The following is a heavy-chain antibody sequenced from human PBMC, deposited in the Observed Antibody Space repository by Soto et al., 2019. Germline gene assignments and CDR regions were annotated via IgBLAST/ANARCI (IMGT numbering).Heavy chain of an antibody. CDR1: GFTFSSYA. J-gene: IGHJ4*02. CDR3: AKARGSSTPAPGSY. D-gene: IGHD2-2*01. CDR2: ISGSGGST. Sequence: PGGSLRLSCAASGFTFSSYAMSWVRQAPGKGLEWVPAISGSGGSTYYADSVKGRVTISRDNSKNTLYLQMNSLRAEDTAVYYCAKARGSSTPAPGSYWGQGTLVTVSS. V-gene: IGHV3-23*01.